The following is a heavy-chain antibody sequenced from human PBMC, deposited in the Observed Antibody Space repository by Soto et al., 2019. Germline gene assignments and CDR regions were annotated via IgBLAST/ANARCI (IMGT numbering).Heavy chain of an antibody. CDR1: GFTFSSYA. CDR2: ISYDGSNK. J-gene: IGHJ6*02. D-gene: IGHD6-13*01. CDR3: ASHPRHRIAAAENPPMRKGKYYYYGMDV. Sequence: GGSLRLSCAASGFTFSSYAMHWARQAPGKGLEWVAVISYDGSNKYYADSVKGRFTISRDNSKNTLYLQMNSLRAEDTAVYYCASHPRHRIAAAENPPMRKGKYYYYGMDVWGQGTTVTVSS. V-gene: IGHV3-30-3*01.